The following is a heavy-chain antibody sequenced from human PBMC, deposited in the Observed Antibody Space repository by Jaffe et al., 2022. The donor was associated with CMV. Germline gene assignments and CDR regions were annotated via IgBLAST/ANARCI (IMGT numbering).Heavy chain of an antibody. V-gene: IGHV3-64*01. CDR1: GFTFSSYA. D-gene: IGHD2-2*01. CDR3: ARDRREVVVPAAIRFDWGKTRQNYYYYMDV. J-gene: IGHJ6*03. Sequence: EVQLVESGGGLVQPGGSLRLSCAASGFTFSSYAMHWVRQAPGKGLEYVSAISSNGGSTYYANSVKGRFTISRDNSKNTLYLQMGSLRAEDMAVYYCARDRREVVVPAAIRFDWGKTRQNYYYYMDVWGKGTTVTVSS. CDR2: ISSNGGST.